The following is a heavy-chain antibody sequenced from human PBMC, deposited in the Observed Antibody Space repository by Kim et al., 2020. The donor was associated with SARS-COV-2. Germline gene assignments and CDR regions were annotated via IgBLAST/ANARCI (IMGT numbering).Heavy chain of an antibody. D-gene: IGHD6-19*01. CDR2: VKSDGSIT. J-gene: IGHJ4*02. CDR3: VRGHTSGWNGVDY. V-gene: IGHV3-74*01. Sequence: GGSLRLFCAASGFTFSTYWMHWVRQAPGKGLVWVSRVKSDGSITAYADSVKGRFTISRDNAKNTLYLQMNSLRAEDTALYYCVRGHTSGWNGVDYWGQGTLVTVSP. CDR1: GFTFSTYW.